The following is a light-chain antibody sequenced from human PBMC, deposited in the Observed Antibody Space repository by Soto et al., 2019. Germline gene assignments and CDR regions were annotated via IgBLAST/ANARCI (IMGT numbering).Light chain of an antibody. CDR3: SSRTSTSTRV. CDR2: DVS. CDR1: TSDVGGYNS. Sequence: QSVLTQPASVSGSPGQSITLSCTGTTSDVGGYNSVSWYQQHPGKAPELMIYDVSNRPSGISYRFSGSKSGNTASLTISGLQAEDEADYYCSSRTSTSTRVFGTGTKVTVL. J-gene: IGLJ1*01. V-gene: IGLV2-14*01.